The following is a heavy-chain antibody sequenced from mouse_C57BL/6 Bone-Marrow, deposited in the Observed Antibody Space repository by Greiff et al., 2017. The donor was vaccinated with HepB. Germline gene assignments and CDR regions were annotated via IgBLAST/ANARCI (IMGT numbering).Heavy chain of an antibody. CDR1: GFNIKNTY. CDR3: AFRYYYGSSYWYFDV. Sequence: EVQLQESVAELVRPGASVKLSCTASGFNIKNTYMHWVKQRPEQGLEWIGRIDPANGNTKYAPKFQGKATITAYTSSNTAYLQLSSLTSEDTAIYYCAFRYYYGSSYWYFDVWGTGTTVTVSS. V-gene: IGHV14-3*01. CDR2: IDPANGNT. D-gene: IGHD1-1*01. J-gene: IGHJ1*03.